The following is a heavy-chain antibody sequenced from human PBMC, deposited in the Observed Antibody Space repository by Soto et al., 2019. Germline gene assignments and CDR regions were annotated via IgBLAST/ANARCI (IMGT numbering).Heavy chain of an antibody. CDR2: MYKTGET. V-gene: IGHV4-61*01. Sequence: SETLSLTCTVSGGSVSTGMKYWGWVRQPPGKALEFIGYMYKTGETLLNSSLKSRVTLSMETSKNQFSLTLSSVTAADTAVYFWMKAHESGAFPGMSVWGPGTTVTVSS. CDR1: GGSVSTGMKY. J-gene: IGHJ6*02. D-gene: IGHD3-3*01. CDR3: MKAHESGAFPGMSV.